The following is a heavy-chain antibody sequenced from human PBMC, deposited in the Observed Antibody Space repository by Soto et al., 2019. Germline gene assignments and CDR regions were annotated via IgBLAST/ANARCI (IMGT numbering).Heavy chain of an antibody. CDR3: ATYSGGSGWYRLYYYYYGMDV. Sequence: ASVKVSCKASGYTFTGYYMHWVRQAPGQGLEWMGWINPNSGGTNYAQKFQGRVTVTRDTSISTAYMELSRLRSDDTAVYYCATYSGGSGWYRLYYYYYGMDVWGQGTTVTVSS. V-gene: IGHV1-2*02. CDR1: GYTFTGYY. D-gene: IGHD6-19*01. CDR2: INPNSGGT. J-gene: IGHJ6*02.